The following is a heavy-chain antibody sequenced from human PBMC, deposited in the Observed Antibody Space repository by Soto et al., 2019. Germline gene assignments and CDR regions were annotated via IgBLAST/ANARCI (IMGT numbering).Heavy chain of an antibody. Sequence: SETLSLTCTVSGGSISSYYWSWIRQPPGKGLEWIGYIYYSGSTNYNPSLKSRVTISVDTSKNQFSLKLSSVTAADTAVYYCARIPHPDYDFWSGRSDYYYMDVWGKGTTVTVSS. CDR2: IYYSGST. CDR1: GGSISSYY. CDR3: ARIPHPDYDFWSGRSDYYYMDV. D-gene: IGHD3-3*01. V-gene: IGHV4-59*01. J-gene: IGHJ6*03.